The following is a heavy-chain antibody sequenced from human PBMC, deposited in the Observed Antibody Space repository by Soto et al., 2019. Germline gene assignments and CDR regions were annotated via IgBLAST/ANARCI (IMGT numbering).Heavy chain of an antibody. V-gene: IGHV4-39*01. Sequence: SETLSLTCTVSGGSISSSSYYWGWIRQPPGKGLEWIGSIYYSGSTYYNPSLKSRVTISVDTSKNQFSLKLSSVTAADTAVYYCARLDSLGVVIIDYWGQGTLVTVSS. CDR1: GGSISSSSYY. D-gene: IGHD3-3*01. CDR2: IYYSGST. J-gene: IGHJ4*02. CDR3: ARLDSLGVVIIDY.